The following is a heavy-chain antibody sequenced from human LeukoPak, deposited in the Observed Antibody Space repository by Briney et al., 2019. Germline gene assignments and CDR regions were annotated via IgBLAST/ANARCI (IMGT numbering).Heavy chain of an antibody. CDR2: SNQSGST. Sequence: SETLSLTCTVYNGSFSGYYWSWIRQPPGNGLEWIGESNQSGSTSYNPSLKSRVTISVDTSKDQFSLRLTSVTAADTAVYYCATSSGRYVGLYDYWGQGTLVTVSS. V-gene: IGHV4-34*01. D-gene: IGHD3-16*01. CDR3: ATSSGRYVGLYDY. CDR1: NGSFSGYY. J-gene: IGHJ4*02.